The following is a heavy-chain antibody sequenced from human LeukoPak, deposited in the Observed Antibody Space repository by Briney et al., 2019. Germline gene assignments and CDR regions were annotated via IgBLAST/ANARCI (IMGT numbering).Heavy chain of an antibody. J-gene: IGHJ3*02. Sequence: ASVKVSCKASGGTFSSYAISWVRQAPGQGLEWMGIINPSGGSTSYAQKFQGRVTMTRDTSTSTVYMELSSLRSEDTAVYYCAREGSKAFDIWGQGTMVTVSS. CDR3: AREGSKAFDI. CDR2: INPSGGST. V-gene: IGHV1-46*01. CDR1: GGTFSSYA.